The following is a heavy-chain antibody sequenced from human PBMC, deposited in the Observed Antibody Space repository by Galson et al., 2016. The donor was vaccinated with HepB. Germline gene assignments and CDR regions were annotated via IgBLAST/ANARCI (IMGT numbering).Heavy chain of an antibody. CDR1: GDSFSTYA. Sequence: SVKVSCKASGDSFSTYAISWVRQAPGQGLEWMGGIIPMSGTGHYAKKFQDRVTITADESTRTAYMELSSLRSEDTAVYYCARRDTEMTWSEFGFDYWGQGTLVTVSS. J-gene: IGHJ4*02. D-gene: IGHD5-18*01. CDR2: IIPMSGTG. V-gene: IGHV1-69*13. CDR3: ARRDTEMTWSEFGFDY.